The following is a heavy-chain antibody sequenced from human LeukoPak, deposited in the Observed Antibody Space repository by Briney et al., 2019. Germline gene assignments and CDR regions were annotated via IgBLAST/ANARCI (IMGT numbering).Heavy chain of an antibody. CDR2: ISAYNGNT. CDR1: GYTFTSYG. Sequence: GASVKVSCKASGYTFTSYGISWVRQAPGQGLEWMGWISAYNGNTNYAQKLQGRVTMTTDTSTSTAYMELRSLRSDDTAVYYCARDPSFWDSSIKLGNNWFDPWGQGTLVTVSS. J-gene: IGHJ5*02. CDR3: ARDPSFWDSSIKLGNNWFDP. V-gene: IGHV1-18*01. D-gene: IGHD2/OR15-2a*01.